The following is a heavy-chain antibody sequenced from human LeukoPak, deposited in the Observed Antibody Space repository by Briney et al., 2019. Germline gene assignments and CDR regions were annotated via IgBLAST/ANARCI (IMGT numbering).Heavy chain of an antibody. Sequence: SETLSLTCSASGGSISSYHWSWIRQPPGKGLEWIGYIYYGGRTNYNPSLKSRVTISVETSKNQFSLTVSSVTAADTAVYYCARHSLKLVDADFDYWGQGTLVTVSS. CDR1: GGSISSYH. D-gene: IGHD3-16*02. CDR3: ARHSLKLVDADFDY. CDR2: IYYGGRT. J-gene: IGHJ4*02. V-gene: IGHV4-59*08.